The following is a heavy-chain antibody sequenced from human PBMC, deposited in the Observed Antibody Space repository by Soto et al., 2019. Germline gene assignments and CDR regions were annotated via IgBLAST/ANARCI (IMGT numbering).Heavy chain of an antibody. D-gene: IGHD5-12*01. Sequence: SETLSLTCTVSGGSISSGDYYWSWIRQPPGKGLEWIGYIYYSGSTYYNPSLKSRVTISVDTSKNQFSLKLSSVTAADTAVYYCARSRGDGYNPYIAYWGQGTLVTVSS. CDR3: ARSRGDGYNPYIAY. CDR1: GGSISSGDYY. V-gene: IGHV4-30-4*01. J-gene: IGHJ4*02. CDR2: IYYSGST.